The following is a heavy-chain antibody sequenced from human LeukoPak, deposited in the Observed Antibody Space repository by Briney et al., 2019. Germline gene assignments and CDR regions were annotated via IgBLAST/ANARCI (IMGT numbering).Heavy chain of an antibody. CDR1: GFTFSSDA. CDR3: ARNYYEPTYDYYFDC. V-gene: IGHV3-23*01. D-gene: IGHD1-26*01. CDR2: ISGSGGST. J-gene: IGHJ4*02. Sequence: PGGSLRLSCAASGFTFSSDAMSWVRQAPGKGLEWVSAISGSGGSTYYADSVKGRFTISRDNSKNTLYLQMNSLRVEDTAVYYCARNYYEPTYDYYFDCWGQGTLVTVSS.